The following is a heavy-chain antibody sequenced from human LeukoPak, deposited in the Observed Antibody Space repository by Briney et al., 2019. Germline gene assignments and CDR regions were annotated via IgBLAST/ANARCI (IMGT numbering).Heavy chain of an antibody. CDR3: ARRIQGMAPYYFDY. V-gene: IGHV3-74*01. J-gene: IGHJ4*02. Sequence: GGSLRLSCTASGFTFSSYWMHWVRQAPGKGLVWVSRINSDGGSTSYADSVKGRFTISRDNAKNTLYLQMNSLRAEDTAVYYCARRIQGMAPYYFDYWGQGTMVTVSS. D-gene: IGHD5-24*01. CDR2: INSDGGST. CDR1: GFTFSSYW.